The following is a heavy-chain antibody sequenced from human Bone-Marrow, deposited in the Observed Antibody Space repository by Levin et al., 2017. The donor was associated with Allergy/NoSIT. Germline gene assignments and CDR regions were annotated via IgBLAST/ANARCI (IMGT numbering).Heavy chain of an antibody. D-gene: IGHD3-9*01. CDR3: ARDNYDTPGELDF. CDR1: GFVVTRNH. J-gene: IGHJ4*02. Sequence: LKISCAASGFVVTRNHMSWVRQAPGKGLEWLSVTYSGGATYYRDSVKGRFTISRDNFKNTLYLQMNSLRAEDTAIYYCARDNYDTPGELDFWGQGTLVTVS. CDR2: TYSGGAT. V-gene: IGHV3-53*01.